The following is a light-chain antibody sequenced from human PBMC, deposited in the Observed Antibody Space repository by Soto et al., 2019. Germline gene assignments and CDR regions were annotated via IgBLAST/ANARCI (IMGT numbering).Light chain of an antibody. J-gene: IGKJ1*01. CDR2: AAS. CDR3: QQSYSTPWT. CDR1: QNTGIY. Sequence: DIQMTQSPSSLSASVGDRVSITCLAIQNTGIYLNMYQHNPGTAPELLIHAASNLQSGVPSRFSGSTSGTDLTLTISILQPEDFATYYCQQSYSTPWTFGQGTKVDI. V-gene: IGKV1-39*01.